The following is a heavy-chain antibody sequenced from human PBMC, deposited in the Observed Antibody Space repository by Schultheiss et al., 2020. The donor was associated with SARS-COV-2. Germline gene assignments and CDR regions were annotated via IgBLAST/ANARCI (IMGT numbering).Heavy chain of an antibody. CDR2: MNPNSGNT. CDR3: ARGRGSGWYGAY. CDR1: GYTFTSYD. D-gene: IGHD6-19*01. J-gene: IGHJ4*02. Sequence: GESLKISCKASGYTFTSYDINWVRQATGQGLEWMGWMNPNSGNTGYAQKFQGRVTMTRNTSISTAYMELSSLRSEDTAVYYCARGRGSGWYGAYWGQGTLVTAPQ. V-gene: IGHV1-8*01.